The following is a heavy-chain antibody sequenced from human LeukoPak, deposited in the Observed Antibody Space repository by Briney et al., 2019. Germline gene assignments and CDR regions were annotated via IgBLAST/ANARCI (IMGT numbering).Heavy chain of an antibody. V-gene: IGHV3-7*01. CDR2: IKQDGSEK. CDR3: ARDGGSSGYYSLGWFDP. J-gene: IGHJ5*02. Sequence: GGSLRLSCAASGFTFSSYWMSWVRQAPGKGLEWVANIKQDGSEKYNVDSVKGRFTISRDNAKNSLYLQMNSLRAEDTAVYYCARDGGSSGYYSLGWFDPWGQGTLVTVSA. D-gene: IGHD3-22*01. CDR1: GFTFSSYW.